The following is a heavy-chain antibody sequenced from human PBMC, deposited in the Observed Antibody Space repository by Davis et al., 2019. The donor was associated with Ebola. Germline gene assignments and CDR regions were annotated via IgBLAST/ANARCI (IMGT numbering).Heavy chain of an antibody. J-gene: IGHJ5*02. CDR1: GGTFSSYA. CDR2: MNPNSGNT. D-gene: IGHD2-21*01. Sequence: ASVKVSCKASGGTFSSYAINWVRQATGQGLEWMGWMNPNSGNTGYAQKFQGRVTMTRNTSISTAYMELSSLRSEDTAVYYCARDPVLAYCGGDCYSGFDPWGQGTLVTVSS. V-gene: IGHV1-8*02. CDR3: ARDPVLAYCGGDCYSGFDP.